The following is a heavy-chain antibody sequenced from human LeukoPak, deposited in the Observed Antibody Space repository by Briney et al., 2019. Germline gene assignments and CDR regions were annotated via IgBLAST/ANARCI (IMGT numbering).Heavy chain of an antibody. V-gene: IGHV4-39*01. CDR3: ARENSIAAAGTSVSNWFDP. J-gene: IGHJ5*02. CDR1: GGSISSSSYY. CDR2: IYYSGST. Sequence: SETLSLTCTVSGGSISSSSYYWGWIRQPPGKGLEWIGSIYYSGSTYYNPSLKSRVTISVDTSKNQFSPKLSSVTAADTAVYYCARENSIAAAGTSVSNWFDPWGQGTLVTVSS. D-gene: IGHD6-13*01.